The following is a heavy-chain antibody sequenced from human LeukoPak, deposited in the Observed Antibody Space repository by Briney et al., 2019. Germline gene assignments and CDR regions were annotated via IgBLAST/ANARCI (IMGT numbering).Heavy chain of an antibody. CDR3: ARDVLLTYYFDY. Sequence: SETLSLTCAVYGGSFSNYYWSWIRQPPGKGLEWIGEINHSGSTNYNPSLKSRVTISVDTSKNQFSLKLSSVTAADTAVYYCARDVLLTYYFDYWGQGTLVTVFS. J-gene: IGHJ4*02. V-gene: IGHV4-34*01. D-gene: IGHD3-10*01. CDR1: GGSFSNYY. CDR2: INHSGST.